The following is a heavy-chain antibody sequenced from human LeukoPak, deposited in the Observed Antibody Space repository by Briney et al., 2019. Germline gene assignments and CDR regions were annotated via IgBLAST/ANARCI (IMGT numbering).Heavy chain of an antibody. CDR3: ARAPLTYYYGRNPYSPSLNYYFDS. CDR1: GASISDDY. V-gene: IGHV4-4*07. Sequence: SETLSLTCNVSGASISDDYWNWIRQPAGEALEWLGRITVTGSTNYSPSLNSRLTMSIDTSENQFSLRLTSVTAADTAVYFCARAPLTYYYGRNPYSPSLNYYFDSWGLGTLVTVPS. J-gene: IGHJ4*02. CDR2: ITVTGST. D-gene: IGHD3-10*01.